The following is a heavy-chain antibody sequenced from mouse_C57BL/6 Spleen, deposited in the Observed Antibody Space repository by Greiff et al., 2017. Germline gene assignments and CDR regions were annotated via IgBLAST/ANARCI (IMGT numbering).Heavy chain of an antibody. Sequence: QVQLQQSGAELVKPGASVKMSCKASGYTFTSYWITWVKQRPGQGLEWIGDIYPGSGSTNYNEKFKSKATLTVDTSSSTAYMQLSSLTSEDSAVYYCARCDDGYYWFAYWGQGTLVTVSA. D-gene: IGHD2-3*01. CDR2: IYPGSGST. J-gene: IGHJ3*01. CDR3: ARCDDGYYWFAY. CDR1: GYTFTSYW. V-gene: IGHV1-55*01.